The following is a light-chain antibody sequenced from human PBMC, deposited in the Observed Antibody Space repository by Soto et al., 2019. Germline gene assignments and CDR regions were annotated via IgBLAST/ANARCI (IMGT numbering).Light chain of an antibody. CDR2: EGS. V-gene: IGLV2-23*01. J-gene: IGLJ2*01. CDR1: SSDVGSYNH. CDR3: CSYAGSSIVV. Sequence: QSVLTQPASVSGSPGQSITISCTGTSSDVGSYNHVSWYQQHPGKAPKLMIYEGSKRPSGVSNRFSGSKSGNTASLTISGLQAEDEADYYCCSYAGSSIVVFGGGTKLTVL.